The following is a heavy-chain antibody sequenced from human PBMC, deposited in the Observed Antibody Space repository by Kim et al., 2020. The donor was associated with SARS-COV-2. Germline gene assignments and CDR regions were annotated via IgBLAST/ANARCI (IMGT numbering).Heavy chain of an antibody. J-gene: IGHJ5*01. CDR1: GYTFTSYD. Sequence: ASVKVSCKASGYTFTSYDINWVRQATGQGLEWMGWMNPNSGNTGYAQKFQGRVTMTRNTSISTAYMELSSLRSEDTAVYYCARGGVVTIFGVVIIRWFDSGRQGTLVIVSS. V-gene: IGHV1-8*01. CDR3: ARGGVVTIFGVVIIRWFDS. D-gene: IGHD3-3*01. CDR2: MNPNSGNT.